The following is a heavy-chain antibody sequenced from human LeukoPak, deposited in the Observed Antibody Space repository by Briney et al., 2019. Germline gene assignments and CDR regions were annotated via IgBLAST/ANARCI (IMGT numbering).Heavy chain of an antibody. CDR1: GGSISSYY. CDR3: ARATYGYSYFRLRFWFDP. CDR2: IYYSGST. Sequence: PSETLSLTCTVSGGSISSYYWSWIRQPPGKGLEWIGYIYYSGSTNYNPSLKSRVTISVDTSKNQFSLKLSSVTAADTAVYYCARATYGYSYFRLRFWFDPWGQGTLVTVSS. V-gene: IGHV4-59*01. D-gene: IGHD5-18*01. J-gene: IGHJ5*02.